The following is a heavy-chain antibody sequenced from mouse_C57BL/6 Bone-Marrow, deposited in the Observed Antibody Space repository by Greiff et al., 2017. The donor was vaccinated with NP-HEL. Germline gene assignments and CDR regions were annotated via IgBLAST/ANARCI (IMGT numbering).Heavy chain of an antibody. J-gene: IGHJ2*01. Sequence: VQLQQSGPELVKPGASVKISCKASGYTFTDYYMNWVKQSHGKSLEWIGDINPNNGGTSYNQKFKGKATLTVDKSSSTAYMELRSLTSEDSAVYYCARWVQLRLFFDYWGQGTTLTVSS. D-gene: IGHD3-2*02. V-gene: IGHV1-26*01. CDR3: ARWVQLRLFFDY. CDR2: INPNNGGT. CDR1: GYTFTDYY.